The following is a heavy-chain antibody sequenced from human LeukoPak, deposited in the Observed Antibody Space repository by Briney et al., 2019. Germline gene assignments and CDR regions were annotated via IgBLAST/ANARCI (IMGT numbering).Heavy chain of an antibody. CDR2: INHSGST. V-gene: IGHV4-34*01. Sequence: PSETLSLTCAVYGGSFSGYYWSWIRQPPGKGLEWIGEINHSGSTNYNPSLKSRVTISVDTSKNQFSLKLSSVTAADTAVYYCARAATNRYYYYGMDVWGQGTTVTVSS. D-gene: IGHD1-26*01. CDR1: GGSFSGYY. CDR3: ARAATNRYYYYGMDV. J-gene: IGHJ6*02.